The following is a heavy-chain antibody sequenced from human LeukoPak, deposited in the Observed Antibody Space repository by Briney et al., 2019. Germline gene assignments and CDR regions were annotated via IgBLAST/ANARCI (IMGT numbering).Heavy chain of an antibody. J-gene: IGHJ4*02. CDR2: INPNRGGT. CDR1: GYTFTGYY. CDR3: ARGQDNRKTAMVAFDY. D-gene: IGHD5-18*01. Sequence: ASVKVSCKASGYTFTGYYMHWVGQAPGQGLEWMGWINPNRGGTHYAQKFQSRVTMTTDTSISTAYMELSRLRSDDTAVYYCARGQDNRKTAMVAFDYWGQGTLVTVSS. V-gene: IGHV1-2*02.